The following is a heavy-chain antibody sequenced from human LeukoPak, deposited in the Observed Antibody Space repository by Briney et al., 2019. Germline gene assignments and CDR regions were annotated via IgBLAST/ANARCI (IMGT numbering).Heavy chain of an antibody. J-gene: IGHJ5*02. V-gene: IGHV4-39*01. CDR2: IYYSGST. CDR3: ARQVDYDSSGYYYLGHNWFDP. Sequence: SETLSLTCTVSGGSISSSSYYWGWIRQPPGKGLEWIGSIYYSGSTYYNPSLKSRVTISVDTSKNQFSLKLSSVTAADTAVYYCARQVDYDSSGYYYLGHNWFDPWGQGTLVTVSS. CDR1: GGSISSSSYY. D-gene: IGHD3-22*01.